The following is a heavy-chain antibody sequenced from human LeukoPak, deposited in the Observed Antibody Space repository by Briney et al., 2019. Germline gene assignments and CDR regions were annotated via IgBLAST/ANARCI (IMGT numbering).Heavy chain of an antibody. CDR1: GFTFSSYA. CDR3: ARAGRGYFDY. CDR2: ISYDGSNK. V-gene: IGHV3-30*04. J-gene: IGHJ4*02. Sequence: GGSLRLSRAASGFTFSSYAMHWVRQAPGKGLEWVAVISYDGSNKYYADSVKGRFTISRDNSKNTLYLQMNSLRAEDTAVYYCARAGRGYFDYWGQGTLVTVSS. D-gene: IGHD3-10*01.